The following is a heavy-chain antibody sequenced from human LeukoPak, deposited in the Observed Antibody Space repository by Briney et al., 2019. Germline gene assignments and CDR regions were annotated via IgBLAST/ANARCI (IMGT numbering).Heavy chain of an antibody. CDR2: ISSNGGST. CDR3: ARDPSSGGYGSGSYYHPWGYYYMDV. V-gene: IGHV3-64*01. D-gene: IGHD3-10*01. J-gene: IGHJ6*03. CDR1: GFTFSSYA. Sequence: GGSLRLSCAASGFTFSSYAMHWVRQAPGKGLEYVSAISSNGGSTYYANSVKGRFTISRDNSKNTLYLQMGSLRAEDMAVYYCARDPSSGGYGSGSYYHPWGYYYMDVWGKGTTVTVSS.